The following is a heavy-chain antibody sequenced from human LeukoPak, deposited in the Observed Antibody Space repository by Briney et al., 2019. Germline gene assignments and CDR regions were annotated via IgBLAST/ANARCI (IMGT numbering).Heavy chain of an antibody. D-gene: IGHD6-13*01. J-gene: IGHJ5*02. CDR1: GGSISSYY. Sequence: PSETLTLTCTVSGGSISSYYWSWIRQPAGKGLEWIGRSYTSGSTNYNPSLKSRVTMSVDTSKNQFSLKLSSVTAADTAVYYCARGSTAGYSSSWYLPQLNWFDPWGQGTLVTVSS. CDR2: SYTSGST. CDR3: ARGSTAGYSSSWYLPQLNWFDP. V-gene: IGHV4-4*07.